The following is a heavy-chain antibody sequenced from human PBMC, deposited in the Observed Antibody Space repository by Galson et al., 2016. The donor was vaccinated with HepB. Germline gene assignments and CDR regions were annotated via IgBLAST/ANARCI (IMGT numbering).Heavy chain of an antibody. D-gene: IGHD4-17*01. CDR2: VKQDGSEK. J-gene: IGHJ3*02. V-gene: IGHV3-7*01. CDR1: GFTFSSYW. Sequence: RLSCAASGFTFSSYWMSWVRQAPGKGLEWVANVKQDGSEKYYVDSVEGQFTISRDNTKNSLYLQMNSLRAEDTAVYYCTRGGSTVHGGHDASDIWGQGTTVIVSS. CDR3: TRGGSTVHGGHDASDI.